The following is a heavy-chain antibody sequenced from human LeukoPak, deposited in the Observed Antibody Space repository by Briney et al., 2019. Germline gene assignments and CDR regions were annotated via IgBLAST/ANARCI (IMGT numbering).Heavy chain of an antibody. CDR2: ISDSGSTR. V-gene: IGHV3-48*03. D-gene: IGHD3-9*01. J-gene: IGHJ4*02. CDR3: ARGSLYFDWFIMGY. Sequence: GGSLRLSCVGSGFTFSSYEMNWVRRAPGKGLEWVSYISDSGSTRYYSDSVKGRFTISRDNAKNSLYLQMNSLRAEDTALYYCARGSLYFDWFIMGYWGQGTLVTVSS. CDR1: GFTFSSYE.